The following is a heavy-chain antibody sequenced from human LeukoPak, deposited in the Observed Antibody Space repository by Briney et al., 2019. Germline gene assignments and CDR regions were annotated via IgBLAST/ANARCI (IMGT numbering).Heavy chain of an antibody. CDR2: ISGTGGDT. CDR1: GFTFSDYA. D-gene: IGHD2-2*01. V-gene: IGHV3-23*01. CDR3: AKLRSISWYASCDY. Sequence: GGSLRLSCAASGFTFSDYAMSWVRQAPGKGLEWVAAISGTGGDTYYADSVKGRFTLSRDSSKDTVYLQMNCLRTEDTAVYYCAKLRSISWYASCDYWGQGTLVTVSS. J-gene: IGHJ4*02.